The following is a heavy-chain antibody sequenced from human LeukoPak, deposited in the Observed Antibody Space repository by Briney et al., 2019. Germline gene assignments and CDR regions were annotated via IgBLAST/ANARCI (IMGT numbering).Heavy chain of an antibody. D-gene: IGHD3-22*01. J-gene: IGHJ4*02. CDR1: GGSFSDYY. V-gene: IGHV4-34*01. CDR2: INHSGST. CDR3: ARAWDSSGYYYDGFDY. Sequence: PSETLSLTCAVSGGSFSDYYWNWIRQPPGKGLEWIGEINHSGSTYYNLSLKSRVTISVDTPKNQFSLKLSSVTAADTAVYYCARAWDSSGYYYDGFDYWGQGTLVTVSS.